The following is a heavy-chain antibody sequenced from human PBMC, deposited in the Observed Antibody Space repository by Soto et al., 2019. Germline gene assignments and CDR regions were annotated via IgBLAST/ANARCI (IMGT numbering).Heavy chain of an antibody. CDR3: ALPHCSGGSCYSYYYYYGMDV. V-gene: IGHV3-23*01. CDR1: GFTFSSYA. CDR2: ISGSGGST. D-gene: IGHD2-15*01. J-gene: IGHJ6*02. Sequence: LRLSCAASGFTFSSYAMSWVRQAPGKGLEWVSAISGSGGSTYYADSVKGRFTISRDNSKNTLYLQMNSLRAEDTAVYYCALPHCSGGSCYSYYYYYGMDVWGQGTTVNVSS.